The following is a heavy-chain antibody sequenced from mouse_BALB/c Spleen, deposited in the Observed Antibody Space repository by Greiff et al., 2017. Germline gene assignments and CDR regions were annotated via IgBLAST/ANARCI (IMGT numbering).Heavy chain of an antibody. CDR3: ARQGAYYAPYYAMDY. D-gene: IGHD2-10*01. Sequence: EVNVVESGGGLVQPGGSLKLSCAASGFTFSSYTMSWVRQTPEKRLEWVAYISNGGGSTYYPDTVKGRFTISRDNAKNTLYLQMSSLKSDDTAMYYCARQGAYYAPYYAMDYWGQGTSVTVSS. V-gene: IGHV5-12-2*01. CDR1: GFTFSSYT. CDR2: ISNGGGST. J-gene: IGHJ4*01.